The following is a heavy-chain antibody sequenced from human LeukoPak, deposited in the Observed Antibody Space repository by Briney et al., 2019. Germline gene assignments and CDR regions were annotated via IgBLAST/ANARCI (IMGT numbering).Heavy chain of an antibody. D-gene: IGHD3-22*01. J-gene: IGHJ4*02. CDR1: GFTFSSYA. CDR3: AKDSSSGYYYFDY. Sequence: GGSLRLSCAASGFTFSSYAMSWVRQAPGKGLEWVSAISGSGGSTYYADSVKGRFTISRDNSKNTLYLQMSSLRAEDTAVYYCAKDSSSGYYYFDYWGQGTLVTASS. V-gene: IGHV3-23*01. CDR2: ISGSGGST.